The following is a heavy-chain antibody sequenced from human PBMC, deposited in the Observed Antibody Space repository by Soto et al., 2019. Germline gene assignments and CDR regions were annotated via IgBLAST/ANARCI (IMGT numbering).Heavy chain of an antibody. D-gene: IGHD3-3*01. CDR2: ISYDGSNK. Sequence: QVQLVESGGGVVQPGRSLRLSCAASGFTFSSYGMHWVRQAPGKGLEWVAVISYDGSNKYYADSVKGRFTISRDNSKNTLYLQMNSLRGDDTAVYYCARGASDFWGGYPEIHFFDSWGQGTLVTVSS. J-gene: IGHJ4*02. V-gene: IGHV3-30*03. CDR3: ARGASDFWGGYPEIHFFDS. CDR1: GFTFSSYG.